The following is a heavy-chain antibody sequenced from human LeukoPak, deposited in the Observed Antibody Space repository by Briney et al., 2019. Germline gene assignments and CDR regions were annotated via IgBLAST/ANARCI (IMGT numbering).Heavy chain of an antibody. D-gene: IGHD5-24*01. V-gene: IGHV3-21*04. J-gene: IGHJ3*02. Sequence: GGSLRLSCAASGFTFSSYSMNWVRQAPGKGLEWVSSISSSSSYIYYADSVKGRFTISRDNSKNTLYLQMNSLRAEDTAVYYCARGRRRWLQLEAFDIWGQGTMVTVSS. CDR3: ARGRRRWLQLEAFDI. CDR1: GFTFSSYS. CDR2: ISSSSSYI.